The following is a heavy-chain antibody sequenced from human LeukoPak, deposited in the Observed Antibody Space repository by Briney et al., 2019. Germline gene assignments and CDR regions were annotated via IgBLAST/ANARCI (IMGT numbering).Heavy chain of an antibody. V-gene: IGHV1-69*13. CDR3: ARDQIPYSSSSTAYYYYGMDV. CDR1: GGTFSSYA. D-gene: IGHD6-13*01. J-gene: IGHJ6*02. Sequence: SVNVPCKASGGTFSSYAISWVRQAPGQGLEWMGGITPIFGTANYAQKFQGRVTITADESTSTAYMELSSLRSEDTAVYYCARDQIPYSSSSTAYYYYGMDVWGQGTTVTVSS. CDR2: ITPIFGTA.